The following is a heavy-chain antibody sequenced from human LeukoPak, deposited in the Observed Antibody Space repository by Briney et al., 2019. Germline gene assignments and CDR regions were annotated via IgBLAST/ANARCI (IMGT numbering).Heavy chain of an antibody. CDR3: ARERIAAMGWFDP. J-gene: IGHJ5*02. V-gene: IGHV3-21*01. Sequence: GGSLRLSCAASGFTFSSYSMNWVRQAPGEGLEWVSSISSSSSYIYYADSVKGRFTISRDNAKNSLYLQMNSLRAEDTAVYYCARERIAAMGWFDPWGQGTLVTVSS. D-gene: IGHD6-25*01. CDR2: ISSSSSYI. CDR1: GFTFSSYS.